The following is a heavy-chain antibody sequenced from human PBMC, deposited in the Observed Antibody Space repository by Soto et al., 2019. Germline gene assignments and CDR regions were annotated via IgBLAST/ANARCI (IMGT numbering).Heavy chain of an antibody. V-gene: IGHV4-59*01. Sequence: PSETLSLTCSVSGGSIGSYYWNWIRQPPGKGLEWIGYIYYSGSTNYNPSLKSRVTISVDTSKNQISLKMRSVTAADTGVYYCARGFRWLDYWGQGTLVTVSS. CDR1: GGSIGSYY. CDR2: IYYSGST. J-gene: IGHJ4*02. D-gene: IGHD2-15*01. CDR3: ARGFRWLDY.